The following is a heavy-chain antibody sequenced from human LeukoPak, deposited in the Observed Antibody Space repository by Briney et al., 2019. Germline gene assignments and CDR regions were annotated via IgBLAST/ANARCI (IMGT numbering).Heavy chain of an antibody. CDR1: GFTFSSHG. D-gene: IGHD1-26*01. J-gene: IGHJ4*02. V-gene: IGHV3-23*01. CDR2: ISPNGVIT. CDR3: AKAISVGATTDAAD. Sequence: GGSLRLSCAASGFTFSSHGMNWVRQAPGKGLEWVSGISPNGVITYYADSVKGRFTISRDNSKGTVYLQMNSLRPEDTAVYYCAKAISVGATTDAADWGQGTLVTVSS.